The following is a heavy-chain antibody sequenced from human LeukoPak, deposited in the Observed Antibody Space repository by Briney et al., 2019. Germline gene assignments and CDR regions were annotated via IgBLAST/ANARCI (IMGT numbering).Heavy chain of an antibody. J-gene: IGHJ4*02. D-gene: IGHD3-9*01. V-gene: IGHV3-30*07. Sequence: PGRSLRLSCAASGFTFSSYAMHWVRQAPGKGLEWVAFISYDGSNKYYADSVKGRFTISRDNAQNSLFLQMDSLRDEDTSIYYCARGKNGVGGYDILIDYWGQGTLVTVSS. CDR3: ARGKNGVGGYDILIDY. CDR2: ISYDGSNK. CDR1: GFTFSSYA.